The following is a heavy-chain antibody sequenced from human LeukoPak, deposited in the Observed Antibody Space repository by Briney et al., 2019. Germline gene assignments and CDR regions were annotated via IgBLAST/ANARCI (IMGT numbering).Heavy chain of an antibody. D-gene: IGHD3-22*01. V-gene: IGHV1-69*05. J-gene: IGHJ4*02. Sequence: SVKVSCKASGGTFSSYAISWVRQAPGQGLEWMGRIIPIFGTANYAQKFQGRVTITTDESTSTAYMELSSLRSEDTAVYYCARGRYYNSSGPFDYWGQGTLVTVSS. CDR1: GGTFSSYA. CDR2: IIPIFGTA. CDR3: ARGRYYNSSGPFDY.